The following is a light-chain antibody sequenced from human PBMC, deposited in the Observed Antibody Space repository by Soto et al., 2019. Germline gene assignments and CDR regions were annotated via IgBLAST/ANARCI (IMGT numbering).Light chain of an antibody. CDR1: SGHSSYA. Sequence: QPVLTQSPSASASLGASVKLTCTLSSGHSSYAIAWHQQQPEKGPRYLMKVNSDGSHSEGDGIPDRFSGSSSGAERYLTISSLQSEDEADYYCQTWGTGIWVFGGGTKLTVL. CDR2: VNSDGSH. V-gene: IGLV4-69*01. J-gene: IGLJ3*02. CDR3: QTWGTGIWV.